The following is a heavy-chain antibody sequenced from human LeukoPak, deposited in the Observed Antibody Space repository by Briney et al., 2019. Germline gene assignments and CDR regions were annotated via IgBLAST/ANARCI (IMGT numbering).Heavy chain of an antibody. V-gene: IGHV3-21*01. D-gene: IGHD6-19*01. Sequence: GGSLRLSCAASGFTFSSYWMSWVRQAPGKGLEWVSSISSSSSYIYYADSVKGRFTISRDNAKNSLYLQMNSLRAEDTAVYYCASSGVAGTPHEYFQHWGQGTLVTVSS. CDR1: GFTFSSYW. J-gene: IGHJ1*01. CDR3: ASSGVAGTPHEYFQH. CDR2: ISSSSSYI.